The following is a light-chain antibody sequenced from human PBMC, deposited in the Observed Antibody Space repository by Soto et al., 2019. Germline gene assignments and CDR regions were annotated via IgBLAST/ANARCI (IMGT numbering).Light chain of an antibody. Sequence: EILLTQSPATLSLSPGESATLSCRASQSVSSSLAWFQQRPGQAPRLLIYDASNRATGIPARFGGSGSETEFTLTIRSMQSEDFAVYFCQQYNNWPSFGQGTRLEIK. V-gene: IGKV3-11*01. J-gene: IGKJ5*01. CDR2: DAS. CDR1: QSVSSS. CDR3: QQYNNWPS.